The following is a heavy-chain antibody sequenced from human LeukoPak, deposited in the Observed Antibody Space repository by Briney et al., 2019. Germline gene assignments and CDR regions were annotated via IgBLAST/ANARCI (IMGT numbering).Heavy chain of an antibody. D-gene: IGHD6-19*01. J-gene: IGHJ4*02. CDR2: ISASGGST. CDR1: GFTFSNYD. V-gene: IGHV3-23*01. Sequence: PGGSLRLSCAASGFTFSNYDMSWVRQAPGKGLEWVSGISASGGSTNYADSVKGRFTISRDNSKNTLYLQMNSLRAEDTAVYYCARTGYSSGWGFDYWGQGTLVTVSS. CDR3: ARTGYSSGWGFDY.